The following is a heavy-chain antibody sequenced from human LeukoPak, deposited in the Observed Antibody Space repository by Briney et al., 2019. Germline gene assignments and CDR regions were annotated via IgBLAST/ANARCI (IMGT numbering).Heavy chain of an antibody. V-gene: IGHV4-4*07. CDR2: IYTSGST. Sequence: SETPSLTCTVSGGSISSYYWSWIRQPAGKGLEWIGRIYTSGSTNYNPSLKSRVTMSVDTSKNQFSLKLSSVTAADTAVYYCARDLYYGSGSYFQHWGQGTLVTVSS. J-gene: IGHJ1*01. CDR3: ARDLYYGSGSYFQH. D-gene: IGHD3-10*01. CDR1: GGSISSYY.